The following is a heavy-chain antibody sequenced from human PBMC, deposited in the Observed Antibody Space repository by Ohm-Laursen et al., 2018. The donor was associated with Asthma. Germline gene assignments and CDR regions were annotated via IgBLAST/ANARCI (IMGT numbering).Heavy chain of an antibody. V-gene: IGHV3-30-3*01. D-gene: IGHD3-16*02. CDR2: ISYDGSNK. CDR3: ARDKDDYVWGSYPIGWFDP. CDR1: GFTFSSYA. J-gene: IGHJ5*02. Sequence: SSLRLSCSASGFTFSSYAMHWVRQAPGKGLEWVAVISYDGSNKYYADSVKGRFTISRDNSKNTLYLQMNSLRAEDTAVYYCARDKDDYVWGSYPIGWFDPWGQGTLVTVSS.